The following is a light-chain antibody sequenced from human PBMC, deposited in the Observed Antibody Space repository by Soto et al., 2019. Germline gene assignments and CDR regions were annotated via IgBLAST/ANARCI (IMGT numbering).Light chain of an antibody. CDR2: GAS. Sequence: EIVLTQSPCTLSLSPGERATLSCRASQSVSSAYLAWYQHKPGQTPRLLIYGASNRATGIPDRFSGSGSGTGFTLTISRMEPEDFAVYYCQQYSNSPPYTFGQGTKLEIK. CDR1: QSVSSAY. J-gene: IGKJ2*01. CDR3: QQYSNSPPYT. V-gene: IGKV3-20*01.